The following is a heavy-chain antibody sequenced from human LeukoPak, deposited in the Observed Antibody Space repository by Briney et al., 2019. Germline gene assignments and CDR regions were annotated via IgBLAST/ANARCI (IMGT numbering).Heavy chain of an antibody. CDR1: GFTFDDYA. CDR2: ISWNSGSI. J-gene: IGHJ4*02. V-gene: IGHV3-9*01. D-gene: IGHD2-2*01. Sequence: GGSLRLSCAASGFTFDDYAMHWVRQAPGKGLEWVSGISWNSGSIGCADSVKGRFTISRDNAKNSLYLQMNSLRAEDTALYYCAKSDCSSTSCPTFDYWGQGTLVTVSS. CDR3: AKSDCSSTSCPTFDY.